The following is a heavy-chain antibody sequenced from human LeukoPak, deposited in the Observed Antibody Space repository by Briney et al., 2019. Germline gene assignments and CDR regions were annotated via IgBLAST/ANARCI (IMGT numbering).Heavy chain of an antibody. Sequence: SETLSLTCTVSGGSISSYIWSWIRQPPGKGLEWVGRIYTSGSTNYNPSLKSRVTMSVDTSKNQFSLKLSSVTAADTAVYYCARVGTTIYRNGAFDIWGQGTMVTVSS. CDR3: ARVGTTIYRNGAFDI. CDR2: IYTSGST. V-gene: IGHV4-4*07. D-gene: IGHD1-1*01. J-gene: IGHJ3*02. CDR1: GGSISSYI.